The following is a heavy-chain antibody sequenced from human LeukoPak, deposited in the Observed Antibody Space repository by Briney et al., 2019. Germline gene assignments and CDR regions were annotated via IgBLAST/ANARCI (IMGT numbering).Heavy chain of an antibody. J-gene: IGHJ4*02. V-gene: IGHV5-51*01. Sequence: GESLKISCEGSGYSFVNYWIGWVRQMPGKGLEWMGIIYPRDSDTRYSPSFQGQVTISADKSIGTAYLQWSSLKASDTAMYYCARLPSVDTAMVARVGFDYWGQGTLVTVSS. CDR2: IYPRDSDT. CDR3: ARLPSVDTAMVARVGFDY. CDR1: GYSFVNYW. D-gene: IGHD5-18*01.